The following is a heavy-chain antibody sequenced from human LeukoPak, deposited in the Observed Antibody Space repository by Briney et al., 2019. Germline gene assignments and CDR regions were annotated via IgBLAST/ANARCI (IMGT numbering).Heavy chain of an antibody. Sequence: GGSLRLSCAASGFTFSSYGMHWVRQAPGKGLEWVAFIRYDGSNKYYADSVKGRFTISRDNSKNTLYLQMNSLRAEDTAVYYCAKGDSSGYYGTPYYFDYWGQGTLVTVSS. CDR1: GFTFSSYG. CDR2: IRYDGSNK. D-gene: IGHD3-22*01. CDR3: AKGDSSGYYGTPYYFDY. V-gene: IGHV3-30*02. J-gene: IGHJ4*02.